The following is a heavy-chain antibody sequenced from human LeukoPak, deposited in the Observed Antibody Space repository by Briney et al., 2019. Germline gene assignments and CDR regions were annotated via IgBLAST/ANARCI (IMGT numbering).Heavy chain of an antibody. CDR3: ARTGGSYNHFDY. Sequence: GGSLRLSCAASGFTFSSYAMHWVRQAPGKGLEWVAVISYDGSNKYYADSVKGRFTISRDNSKNTLYLQMNSLRAEDTAVYYCARTGGSYNHFDYWGQATLVTVSS. J-gene: IGHJ4*02. CDR1: GFTFSSYA. CDR2: ISYDGSNK. V-gene: IGHV3-30-3*01. D-gene: IGHD1-26*01.